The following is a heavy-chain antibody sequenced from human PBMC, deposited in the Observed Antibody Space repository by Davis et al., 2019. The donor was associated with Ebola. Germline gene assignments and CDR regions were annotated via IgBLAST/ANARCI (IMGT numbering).Heavy chain of an antibody. J-gene: IGHJ4*02. V-gene: IGHV3-23*01. CDR3: ANQGSTSCYRGLDY. D-gene: IGHD2-2*02. CDR1: GFTFSSYA. CDR2: ISGSGGST. Sequence: PGGSLRLSCAASGFTFSSYAMSWVRQAPGKGLEWVSAISGSGGSTYYADSVKGRFTISRDNSKNTLYLQMNSLRAEDTAVYYCANQGSTSCYRGLDYWGQRTLVTVSS.